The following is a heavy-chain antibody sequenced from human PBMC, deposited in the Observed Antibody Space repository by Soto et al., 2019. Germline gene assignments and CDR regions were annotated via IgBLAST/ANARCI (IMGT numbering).Heavy chain of an antibody. CDR3: TKDQSRNLNHGDYYYYGMDL. J-gene: IGHJ6*02. Sequence: GGPLRLCCAASGLTFSSYAVHWVRQAPGKGLEWVAVISYDGSNKYYADSVKGRFTISRDNSKNTLYLQMNSLRAEDTAVYYCTKDQSRNLNHGDYYYYGMDLWGQGTTVTVSS. V-gene: IGHV3-30-3*01. CDR1: GLTFSSYA. CDR2: ISYDGSNK. D-gene: IGHD3-3*01.